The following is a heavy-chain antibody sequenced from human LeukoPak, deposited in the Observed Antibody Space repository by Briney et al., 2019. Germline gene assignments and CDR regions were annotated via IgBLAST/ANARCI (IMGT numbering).Heavy chain of an antibody. CDR2: ISSDGVEK. D-gene: IGHD3-9*01. Sequence: QPGRPLRLSCEASGFTFSNYGIHWVRQTPGKGLEWVAAISSDGVEKHYADSVKGRFTISRDNSKSTLYLQMNSLRAEDTALYYCAREGHYDILTGYSPLEYYFYYMDVWGNGTTVTVSS. CDR3: AREGHYDILTGYSPLEYYFYYMDV. V-gene: IGHV3-30*04. CDR1: GFTFSNYG. J-gene: IGHJ6*03.